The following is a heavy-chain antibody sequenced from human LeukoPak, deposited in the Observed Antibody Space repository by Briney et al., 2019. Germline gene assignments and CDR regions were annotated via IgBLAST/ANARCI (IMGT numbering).Heavy chain of an antibody. V-gene: IGHV1-18*01. Sequence: ASVKVSCKASGYTFTSYGISWVRQAPGQGLEWMGWISAYNGNTNYAQKLQGRVTMTTDTSTSTAYMELRSLRSDDTAVYYCARAQSPELRPGGPTNDYWGQGTLVTVSS. CDR1: GYTFTSYG. CDR3: ARAQSPELRPGGPTNDY. CDR2: ISAYNGNT. D-gene: IGHD1-26*01. J-gene: IGHJ4*02.